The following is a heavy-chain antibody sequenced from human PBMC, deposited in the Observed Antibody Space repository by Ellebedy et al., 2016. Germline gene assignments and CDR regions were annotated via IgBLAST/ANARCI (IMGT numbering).Heavy chain of an antibody. CDR2: INTGNGDT. CDR1: GYTFA. J-gene: IGHJ4*02. Sequence: ASVKVSCKASGYTFAIHWVRQAPGQRLEWMGRINTGNGDTKYSQKFQGRVTITTDRSASTAYMELSSLRSEDTAVYYCATERVTGYFGYWGQGTLVTVSS. CDR3: ATERVTGYFGY. V-gene: IGHV1-3*04. D-gene: IGHD1-14*01.